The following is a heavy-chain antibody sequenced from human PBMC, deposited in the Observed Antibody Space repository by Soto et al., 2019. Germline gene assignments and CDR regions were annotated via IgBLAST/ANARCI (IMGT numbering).Heavy chain of an antibody. CDR1: GGTFRSYS. J-gene: IGHJ6*02. V-gene: IGHV1-69*01. D-gene: IGHD3-22*01. CDR3: ARPDEGGYSSNHHYYYALDV. CDR2: IIPIFDIT. Sequence: QVQLVQSGAEVKKPGSSVKVSCKASGGTFRSYSISWVRQAPGQGLEWMGGIIPIFDITNYAQKFQGRVTITADESTSTAYMELSSLGSDDTAVYYCARPDEGGYSSNHHYYYALDVWGQGTTVXV.